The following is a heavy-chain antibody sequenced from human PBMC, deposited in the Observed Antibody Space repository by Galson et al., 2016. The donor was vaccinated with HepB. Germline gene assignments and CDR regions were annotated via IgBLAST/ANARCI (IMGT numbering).Heavy chain of an antibody. CDR1: GYSFTSFW. V-gene: IGHV5-10-1*01. D-gene: IGHD3-10*01. CDR2: IDPSDSYT. J-gene: IGHJ1*01. CDR3: VRLAAAVWFGDLSPVDL. Sequence: QSGAEVKKPGESLRMSCKGSGYSFTSFWVNWVRQIPGKGLEWMGTIDPSDSYTNYSPSLRGRVTISVDRSISTVYLQWRSLRASDTAMYYCVRLAAAVWFGDLSPVDLWGQGTLVTVSS.